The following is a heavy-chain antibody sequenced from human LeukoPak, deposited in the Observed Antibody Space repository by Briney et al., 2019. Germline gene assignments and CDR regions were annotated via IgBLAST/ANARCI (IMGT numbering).Heavy chain of an antibody. J-gene: IGHJ4*02. D-gene: IGHD3-10*01. CDR2: IGPSDSYT. CDR1: GYSFTTYW. Sequence: GESLRISCKGSGYSFTTYWISWVRQMPGKGLEWMGRIGPSDSYTNYSPSFQGHVTISADKSISTAYLQWSSLRASDSAMYYCARHYGSLFDYWGQGTLVTVSS. CDR3: ARHYGSLFDY. V-gene: IGHV5-10-1*01.